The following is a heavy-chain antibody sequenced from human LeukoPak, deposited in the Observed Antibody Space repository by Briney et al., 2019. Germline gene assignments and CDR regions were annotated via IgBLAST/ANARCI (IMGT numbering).Heavy chain of an antibody. CDR2: ISAYNGNR. Sequence: ASVKVSCKASGYTFTSYGISWVRQAPGQGLEWMGWISAYNGNRKYAQKLQGRVTMTTDTSTSTAYMELRSLRSDDTAVYYCARAPGYYVPHRRDWFDPWGQGTLVTVSS. CDR3: ARAPGYYVPHRRDWFDP. D-gene: IGHD3-10*02. CDR1: GYTFTSYG. V-gene: IGHV1-18*01. J-gene: IGHJ5*02.